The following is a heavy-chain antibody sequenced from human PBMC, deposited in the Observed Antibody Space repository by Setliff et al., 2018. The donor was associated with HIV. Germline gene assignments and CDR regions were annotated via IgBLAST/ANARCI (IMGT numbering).Heavy chain of an antibody. J-gene: IGHJ4*02. CDR2: INPGGGST. D-gene: IGHD3-9*01. Sequence: GASVTVSCKASGYTFTSYYIHWVRQAPGQGLEWMGEINPGGGSTSYSEKFRGRATMTRDTSRSTVYMELSSLRFDDTAVYYCARVPILRYASPVDMWGQGTLVTVSS. CDR3: ARVPILRYASPVDM. CDR1: GYTFTSYY. V-gene: IGHV1-46*01.